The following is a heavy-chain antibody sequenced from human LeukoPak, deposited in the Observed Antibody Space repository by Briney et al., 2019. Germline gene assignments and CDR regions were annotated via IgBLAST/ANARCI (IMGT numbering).Heavy chain of an antibody. CDR3: ARSSGARGDV. V-gene: IGHV4-31*03. J-gene: IGHJ4*02. CDR1: GGSISSGGYY. Sequence: SETLSLTCTVSGGSISSGGYYWSWIRQHPGKGLEWIGYIYYRGGTYYNPSLKSRVSISVDTSKNQFSLNLSSVTAADTAVYYCARSSGARGDVWGQGTLVTVSP. CDR2: IYYRGGT. D-gene: IGHD2-15*01.